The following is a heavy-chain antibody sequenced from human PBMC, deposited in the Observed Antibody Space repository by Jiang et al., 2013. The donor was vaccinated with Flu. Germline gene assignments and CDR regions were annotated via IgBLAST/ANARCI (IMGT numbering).Heavy chain of an antibody. Sequence: PGLVKPSQTLSLTCAVSGGSISSGGYSWGWIRQPPGKGLEWIGYIYYSGSTNYNPPPKSRVTISVDTSKNQFSLKLSSVTAADTAVYYCAKGKSPLNFDYWGQGTLVTISS. CDR2: IYYSGST. J-gene: IGHJ4*02. CDR3: AKGKSPLNFDY. CDR1: GGSISSGGYS. V-gene: IGHV4-30-4*07.